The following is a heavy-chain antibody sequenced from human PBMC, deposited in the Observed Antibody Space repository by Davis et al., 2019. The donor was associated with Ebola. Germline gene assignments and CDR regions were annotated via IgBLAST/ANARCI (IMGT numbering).Heavy chain of an antibody. J-gene: IGHJ4*02. CDR2: IYPGDSDT. CDR3: ARHGSIVAVGMSNFDY. CDR1: GYSFTSYW. Sequence: GGSLRLSCKGSGYSFTSYWIAWVRQMPGKGLEWMGIIYPGDSDTRYSPSFQGQVTISVDKSISTAYLQWSSLKASDTAMYYCARHGSIVAVGMSNFDYWGQGTLVTVSS. D-gene: IGHD6-13*01. V-gene: IGHV5-51*01.